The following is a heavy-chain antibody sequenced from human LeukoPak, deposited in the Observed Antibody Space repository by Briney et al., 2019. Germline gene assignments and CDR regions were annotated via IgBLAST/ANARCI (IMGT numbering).Heavy chain of an antibody. V-gene: IGHV3-48*01. CDR1: GFTFSSYS. CDR3: ARDRSNSWSKDY. Sequence: WGSLRLSCAASGFTFSSYSMNWVRQAPGKGLEWVSYISSGSRTIYYADSVKGRFTISRDNAKNSLYLQMNSLRADDTAVYYCARDRSNSWSKDYWGQGTLVTVSS. CDR2: ISSGSRTI. J-gene: IGHJ4*02. D-gene: IGHD6-13*01.